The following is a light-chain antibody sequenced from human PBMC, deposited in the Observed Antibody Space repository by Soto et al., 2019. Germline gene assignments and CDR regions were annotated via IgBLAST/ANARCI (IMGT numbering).Light chain of an antibody. CDR3: KQYNSWPRT. V-gene: IGKV3-15*01. CDR2: GAS. CDR1: QSVSSD. Sequence: EIVMTQSPATLSVSPGERATLSCMASQSVSSDLAWYHQKPGQAPRLLIYGASTRATGIPARFSGSGSGTEFTLTINSLQSEDFAVYYCKQYNSWPRTFGQGTKVDI. J-gene: IGKJ1*01.